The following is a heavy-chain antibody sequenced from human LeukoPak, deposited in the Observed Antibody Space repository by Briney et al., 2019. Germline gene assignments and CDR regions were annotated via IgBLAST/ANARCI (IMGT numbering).Heavy chain of an antibody. D-gene: IGHD1-1*01. V-gene: IGHV3-33*01. J-gene: IGHJ4*02. CDR3: ARYWRAGNYYYDY. Sequence: GGSLRLSCAASGFTFSSYGMHWVRQAPGKGLEWVAVIWYDGSNKYYADSVKGRFTISRDNSKNTLYLQMNSLRAEDTAVYYCARYWRAGNYYYDYWGQGTLVTVSS. CDR2: IWYDGSNK. CDR1: GFTFSSYG.